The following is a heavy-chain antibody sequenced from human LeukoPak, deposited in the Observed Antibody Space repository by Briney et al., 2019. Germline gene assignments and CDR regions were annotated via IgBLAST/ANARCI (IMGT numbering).Heavy chain of an antibody. CDR1: GFSFSTYA. CDR3: AKSPMTSVNYVDF. Sequence: GGSLRLSCAASGFSFSTYAMHWVRQAPGKGLEWVAYIRNDGSKRYYADSVKGRFTISRDNSKNTLSLQMNSLRGEDTAVYCCAKSPMTSVNYVDFWGQGTLVTVSS. D-gene: IGHD3-16*01. CDR2: IRNDGSKR. V-gene: IGHV3-30*02. J-gene: IGHJ1*01.